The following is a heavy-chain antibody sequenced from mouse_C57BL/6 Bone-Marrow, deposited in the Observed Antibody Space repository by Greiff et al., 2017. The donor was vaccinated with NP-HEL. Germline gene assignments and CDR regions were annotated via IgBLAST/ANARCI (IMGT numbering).Heavy chain of an antibody. CDR1: GYTFTDYE. J-gene: IGHJ3*01. CDR3: TSMVTTGWFAY. CDR2: IDPETGGT. D-gene: IGHD2-2*01. V-gene: IGHV1-15*01. Sequence: VQLQQSGAELVRPGASVTLSCKASGYTFTDYEMHWVQQTPVHGLEWIGSIDPETGGTAYNQKFKGKAILTADKSSSTAYMELRSLTSEDSAVYYCTSMVTTGWFAYWGQGTLVTVSA.